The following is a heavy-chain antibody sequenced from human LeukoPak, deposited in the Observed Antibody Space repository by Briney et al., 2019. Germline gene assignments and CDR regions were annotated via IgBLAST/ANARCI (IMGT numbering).Heavy chain of an antibody. J-gene: IGHJ6*02. CDR3: ARETHTVVVPAAVYYYYYGMDV. Sequence: GGSLRLSCAASGFTFSSYWMRWVRQAPGKGLEWVANIKQDGSEKYYVDSVKGRFTISRDNAKNSLYLQMNSLRAEDTAVYYCARETHTVVVPAAVYYYYYGMDVWGQGTTVTVSS. CDR2: IKQDGSEK. V-gene: IGHV3-7*01. CDR1: GFTFSSYW. D-gene: IGHD2-2*01.